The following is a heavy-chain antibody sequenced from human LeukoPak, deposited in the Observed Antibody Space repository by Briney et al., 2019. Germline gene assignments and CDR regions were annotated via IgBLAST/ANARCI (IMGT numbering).Heavy chain of an antibody. CDR2: IYTSGST. V-gene: IGHV4-61*02. Sequence: SETLSLTCTVSGGSISSGSYYWSWIRQPAGKGLEWIGRIYTSGSTNYNPSLKSRVTISVDTSKNQFSLKLSSVTAADTAVYSCARHAPYDVLTGYPFDYWGQGTLVTVAS. J-gene: IGHJ4*02. CDR1: GGSISSGSYY. D-gene: IGHD3-9*01. CDR3: ARHAPYDVLTGYPFDY.